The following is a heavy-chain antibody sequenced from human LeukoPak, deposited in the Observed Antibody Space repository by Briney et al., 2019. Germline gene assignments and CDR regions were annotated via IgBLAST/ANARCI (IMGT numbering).Heavy chain of an antibody. D-gene: IGHD4-17*01. CDR2: INPNSGGT. J-gene: IGHJ4*02. CDR1: GYTFTGYY. V-gene: IGHV1-2*02. CDR3: AKDPRWGSTGGDYVGDYFDY. Sequence: ASVKVSCKASGYTFTGYYMHWVRQAPGQGLEWMGWINPNSGGTNYAQKFQGRVTMTRDTSISTAYMELSRLRSDDTAVYYCAKDPRWGSTGGDYVGDYFDYWGQGTLVTVSS.